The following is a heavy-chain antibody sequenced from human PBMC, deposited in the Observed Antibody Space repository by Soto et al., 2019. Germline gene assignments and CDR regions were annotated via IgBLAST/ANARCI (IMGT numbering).Heavy chain of an antibody. Sequence: EVQLLESGGGLVQPGGSLRLSCAASGFTFSSYAMSWVRQAPGKGLEWVSAISGSGGSTYYADSVKGRFTISRDNSKNTLYLQMNSLRAEDTAVYYCAKDGVATRHEYYYYCYMDVWGKGTTVTVSS. CDR2: ISGSGGST. CDR1: GFTFSSYA. CDR3: AKDGVATRHEYYYYCYMDV. V-gene: IGHV3-23*01. J-gene: IGHJ6*03. D-gene: IGHD5-12*01.